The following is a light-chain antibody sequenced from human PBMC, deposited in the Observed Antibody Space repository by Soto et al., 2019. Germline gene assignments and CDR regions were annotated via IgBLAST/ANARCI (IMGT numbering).Light chain of an antibody. Sequence: SYELTQPPSVSVAPGQTARITCGGNNIGTKSVHWYQQKPGQAPVLVVYDDSDRPSGITERFSGSNSGNTATLTISRVEAGDEADYYCQLWDSNSDHVVFGGGTKRTVL. CDR3: QLWDSNSDHVV. CDR1: NIGTKS. J-gene: IGLJ2*01. V-gene: IGLV3-21*02. CDR2: DDS.